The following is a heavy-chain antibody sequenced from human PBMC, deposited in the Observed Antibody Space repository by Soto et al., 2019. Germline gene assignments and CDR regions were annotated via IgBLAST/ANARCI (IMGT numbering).Heavy chain of an antibody. Sequence: HPGGSLRLSCAASGFSFSSYAMSWVRQAPGKGLEWVSAISGSGGSTYYADSVKGRFTISRDNSKNTLYLQMNSLRAEDTAVYYCAKGGAGYGKILYYYMDVWGKGTTVTVSS. CDR3: AKGGAGYGKILYYYMDV. CDR1: GFSFSSYA. CDR2: ISGSGGST. D-gene: IGHD2-15*01. J-gene: IGHJ6*03. V-gene: IGHV3-23*01.